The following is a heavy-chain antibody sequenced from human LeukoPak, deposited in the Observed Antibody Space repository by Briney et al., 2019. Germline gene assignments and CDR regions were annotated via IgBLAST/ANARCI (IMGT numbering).Heavy chain of an antibody. CDR1: GFTFSSYS. CDR2: ISSSSSYI. CDR3: ARALGSGDVFDY. D-gene: IGHD3-10*01. J-gene: IGHJ4*02. Sequence: GGTLRLSCAASGFTFSSYSMNWVRQAPAKGLEWVSSISSSSSYIYYADSVKGRFTTTRGNAKNSLYLQMHSLRAEDTALYNCARALGSGDVFDYWGQGTLVTVS. V-gene: IGHV3-21*01.